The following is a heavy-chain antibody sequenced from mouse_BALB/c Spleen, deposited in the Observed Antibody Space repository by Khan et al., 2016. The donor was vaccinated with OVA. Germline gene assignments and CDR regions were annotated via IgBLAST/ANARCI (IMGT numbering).Heavy chain of an antibody. CDR1: GYSLTRYG. V-gene: IGHV2-9*02. CDR3: ARSKYLARY. J-gene: IGHJ2*01. CDR2: IWAGGST. D-gene: IGHD3-3*01. Sequence: QVQLKESGPGLVAPSQSLSITCTVYGYSLTRYGVHWVRQPPGKGLEWLGLIWAGGSTNYNWALMSRLSISIENSKRLVFLIMNSLQTDDTALYYCARSKYLARYWGQGTTLTVSS.